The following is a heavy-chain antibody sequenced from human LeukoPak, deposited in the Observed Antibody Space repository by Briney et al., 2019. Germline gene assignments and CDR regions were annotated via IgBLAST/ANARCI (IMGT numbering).Heavy chain of an antibody. D-gene: IGHD2-2*01. CDR1: GDNFSSYV. J-gene: IGHJ3*02. Sequence: SVKVSCKASGDNFSSYVITWVRQAPGQGLEWMGRIIPTLDVANFAQKFKGRVTITADKSTNTAHLELSSLRSEDTAVYYCTREGVYSPDPSSYHQLPFDIWGKGTVVIVSS. CDR2: IIPTLDVA. V-gene: IGHV1-69*04. CDR3: TREGVYSPDPSSYHQLPFDI.